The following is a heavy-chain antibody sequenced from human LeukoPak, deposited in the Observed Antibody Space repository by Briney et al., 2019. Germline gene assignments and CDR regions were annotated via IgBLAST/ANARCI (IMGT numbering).Heavy chain of an antibody. V-gene: IGHV3-7*01. D-gene: IGHD2-8*01. CDR1: GFTFSSYW. J-gene: IGHJ6*03. Sequence: GGSLRLSCAASGFTFSSYWKTWVRQAPGKGLEWAANIKQDGSEAYYVDSVKGRFTVSRDNAKNSLYLQLNSLGAEDTAVYYCATRYCTIPACRASSYHCMDNWGKGTTVTVSS. CDR2: IKQDGSEA. CDR3: ATRYCTIPACRASSYHCMDN.